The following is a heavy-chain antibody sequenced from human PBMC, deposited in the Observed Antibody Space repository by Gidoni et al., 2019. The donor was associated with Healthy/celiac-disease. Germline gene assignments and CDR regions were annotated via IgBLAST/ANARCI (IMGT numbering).Heavy chain of an antibody. CDR2: IIGSGGST. J-gene: IGHJ4*02. Sequence: EVQPLESGGGLVQPGGSLRLSCAASGCTFSSYAMSWVRQAPGKGLELVSAIIGSGGSTYYAGSVKGRFTISRDNSKNTLYLQMNSLRAEDTAVYYCAKDVYSSRCFDYWGQGTLVTVSS. D-gene: IGHD6-13*01. V-gene: IGHV3-23*01. CDR3: AKDVYSSRCFDY. CDR1: GCTFSSYA.